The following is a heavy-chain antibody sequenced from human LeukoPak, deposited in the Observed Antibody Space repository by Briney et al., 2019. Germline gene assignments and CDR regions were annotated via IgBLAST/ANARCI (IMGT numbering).Heavy chain of an antibody. D-gene: IGHD6-6*01. CDR1: GFTVSSYY. J-gene: IGHJ4*02. Sequence: GGSLRLSCAASGFTVSSYYMNWVRQAPGKGLEWVSIIYSGDNTHYADSVKGRFTISRDNSKNTLYLQMNSLRAEDTAVYYCARAGKYSSPLSYWGQGTLVAVSS. CDR3: ARAGKYSSPLSY. V-gene: IGHV3-53*01. CDR2: IYSGDNT.